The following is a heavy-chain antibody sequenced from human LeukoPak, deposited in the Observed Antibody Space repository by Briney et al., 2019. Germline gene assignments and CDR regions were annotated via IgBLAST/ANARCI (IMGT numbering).Heavy chain of an antibody. CDR3: ASQSSGSSTRAPDI. J-gene: IGHJ4*02. D-gene: IGHD1-26*01. CDR1: GGTFSSYS. CDR2: IISSSRTK. V-gene: IGHV3-48*04. Sequence: GGSLRLSCATPGGTFSSYSLNWVRQAPGKGLEWVSYIISSSRTKYYADSVKGRFIISRDNANNSLYLQMNSLRAEDTALYYCASQSSGSSTRAPDIWGQGTLVTVSS.